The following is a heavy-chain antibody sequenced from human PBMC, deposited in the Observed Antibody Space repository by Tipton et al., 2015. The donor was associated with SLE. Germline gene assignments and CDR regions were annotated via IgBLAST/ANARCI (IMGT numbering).Heavy chain of an antibody. CDR3: ARLMMGPVIVVVPAGEGTARGVYNWFDP. CDR2: IYYSGST. V-gene: IGHV4-59*01. D-gene: IGHD2-2*01. CDR1: GGSISSYY. Sequence: TLSLTCTVSGGSISSYYWSWIRQPPGKGLEWIGYIYYSGSTNYNPSLKSRVTISVDTSKNQFSPKLSSVTATDTAVYYCARLMMGPVIVVVPAGEGTARGVYNWFDPWGQGTLITVPS. J-gene: IGHJ5*02.